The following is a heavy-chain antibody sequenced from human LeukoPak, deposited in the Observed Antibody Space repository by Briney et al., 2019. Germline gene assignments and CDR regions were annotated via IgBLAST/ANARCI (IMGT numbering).Heavy chain of an antibody. Sequence: RGSLRLSCAASGFTFSSYAMSWVRQAPGKGLEWVSAISGSGGSTYYADSVKGRFTISRDNSKNTLYLQMNSLRAEDTAVYYCAKVVGYSYGNYYYYMDVWGKGTTVTVSS. V-gene: IGHV3-23*01. CDR1: GFTFSSYA. J-gene: IGHJ6*03. CDR2: ISGSGGST. CDR3: AKVVGYSYGNYYYYMDV. D-gene: IGHD5-18*01.